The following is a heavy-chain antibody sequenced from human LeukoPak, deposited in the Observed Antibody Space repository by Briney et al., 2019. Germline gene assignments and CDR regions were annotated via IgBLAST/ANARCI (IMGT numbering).Heavy chain of an antibody. CDR3: ARRSGDREFEY. Sequence: PGGSLRLSSAASGFTFSSYAMTWVRQAPGKGLEWVSAISGSGGSTHYTDSVKGRFTISRDNSKNILYLQMNSLRVEDTAVYYCARRSGDREFEYWGQGTLVTVSS. CDR2: ISGSGGST. D-gene: IGHD7-27*01. CDR1: GFTFSSYA. V-gene: IGHV3-23*01. J-gene: IGHJ4*02.